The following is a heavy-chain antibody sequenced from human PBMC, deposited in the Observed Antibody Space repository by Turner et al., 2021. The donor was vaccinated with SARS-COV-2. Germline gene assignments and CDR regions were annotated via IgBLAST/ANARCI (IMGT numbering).Heavy chain of an antibody. CDR3: AKVGYSYGYPNHYFDY. CDR2: ISYDGSNK. V-gene: IGHV3-30*18. D-gene: IGHD5-18*01. Sequence: QVQLVESGGGVVQPGRSLRLSCAASVFTFSSYGMHWVRQAPGKGLEWVAVISYDGSNKYYADSVKGRFTISRDNSKNTLYLQMNSLRAEDTAVYYCAKVGYSYGYPNHYFDYWGQGTLVTVSS. J-gene: IGHJ4*02. CDR1: VFTFSSYG.